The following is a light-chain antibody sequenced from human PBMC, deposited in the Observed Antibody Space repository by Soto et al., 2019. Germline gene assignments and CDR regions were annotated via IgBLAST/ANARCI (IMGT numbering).Light chain of an antibody. CDR2: EVT. CDR3: ISSGGNNIHYV. J-gene: IGLJ1*01. CDR1: SSDVGAYNY. V-gene: IGLV2-8*01. Sequence: QSALTQPPSASGSPGQSVTISCTGTSSDVGAYNYVSWYQQHPGKAPKLMIYEVTKRPSGVPDRFSGSKSGNTASLTVSGLQAEDEHDYYCISSGGNNIHYVFGTGTKLTVL.